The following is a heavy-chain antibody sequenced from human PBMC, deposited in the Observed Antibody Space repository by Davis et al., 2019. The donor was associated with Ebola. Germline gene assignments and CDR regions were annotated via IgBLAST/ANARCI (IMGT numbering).Heavy chain of an antibody. D-gene: IGHD1-26*01. CDR1: GFSFSSHY. V-gene: IGHV3-7*04. CDR2: IKQDGGET. J-gene: IGHJ5*02. Sequence: PGGSLRLSCAASGFSFSSHYMYWVRQAPGKGLEWVAKIKQDGGETYYVDSVKGRFTISRDNAKNSLYLQMNSLRAEDSAVYYCARGGSYPGSWGQGTLVTVSS. CDR3: ARGGSYPGS.